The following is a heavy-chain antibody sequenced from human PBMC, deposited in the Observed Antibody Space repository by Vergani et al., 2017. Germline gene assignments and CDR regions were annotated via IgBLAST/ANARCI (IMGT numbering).Heavy chain of an antibody. CDR3: ATGPRGGVYPHFKY. V-gene: IGHV1-69*08. Sequence: QVHLVQSGAEVKKPGSSVRISCKGSGDPFKSYTVNWVRQAPGQGLEWMGRIVPVFDTTNFAQKFQGRVTMTADQSTSTAYMELSSLGSDDTAVYFCATGPRGGVYPHFKYWGQGTLVTVSS. CDR1: GDPFKSYT. CDR2: IVPVFDTT. J-gene: IGHJ4*02. D-gene: IGHD2-8*01.